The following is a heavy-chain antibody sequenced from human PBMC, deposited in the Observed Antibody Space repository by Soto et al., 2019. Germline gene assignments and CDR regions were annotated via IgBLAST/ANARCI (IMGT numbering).Heavy chain of an antibody. D-gene: IGHD3-16*01. CDR2: ISRSSNDI. Sequence: EVQLVESGGGLVKPGGSLRLSCAASGFTFSSYNMNWVRQAPGKGLEWVSSISRSSNDIYYADSVKGRFTISRDNAQNSLYLQMNSLRAEDTAVYYCSRNVEGHWGQGTLVTVSS. CDR1: GFTFSSYN. J-gene: IGHJ4*02. CDR3: SRNVEGH. V-gene: IGHV3-21*01.